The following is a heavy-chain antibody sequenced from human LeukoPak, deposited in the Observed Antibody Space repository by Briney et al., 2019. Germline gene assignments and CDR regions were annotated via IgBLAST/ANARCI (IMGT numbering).Heavy chain of an antibody. CDR2: ISSSGDYI. CDR1: GXTFNAYS. Sequence: PGGSLRLSCAASGXTFNAYSMNWVRQAPGKGLEWVSSISSSGDYIYYADSLKGRFTISRDNAKNSLFLQMNSLRAEDTAVYYCARDGVPAYYYAMDVWGQGTTVTVSS. V-gene: IGHV3-21*01. CDR3: ARDGVPAYYYAMDV. D-gene: IGHD3-16*01. J-gene: IGHJ6*02.